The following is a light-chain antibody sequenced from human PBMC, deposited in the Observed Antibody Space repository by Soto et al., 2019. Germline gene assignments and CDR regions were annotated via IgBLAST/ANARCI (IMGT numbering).Light chain of an antibody. CDR2: DAS. Sequence: DIQMSPFPSTLSATVGDRVTITSQASQSISSWLAWYQQKPGKDPKLLIYDASSLESGVPSRFSGSGSGTEFTLTISSLQPDDFATYYCQQYNSYSWTFGPGTKVDIK. V-gene: IGKV1-5*01. J-gene: IGKJ1*01. CDR3: QQYNSYSWT. CDR1: QSISSW.